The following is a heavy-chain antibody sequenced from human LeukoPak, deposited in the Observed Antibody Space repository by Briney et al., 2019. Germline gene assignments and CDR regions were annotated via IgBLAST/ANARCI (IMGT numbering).Heavy chain of an antibody. V-gene: IGHV1-2*02. D-gene: IGHD6-19*01. CDR1: GYTFTGYY. Sequence: ASVKVSCKASGYTFTGYYMHWVRQAPGQGLEWMGWINPNSGGTNYAQKFQGRVTMTRDTSISTAYMELSRLRSDDTAVYYCARGYSSGWYHWDYWGQGTLVTVSS. CDR2: INPNSGGT. CDR3: ARGYSSGWYHWDY. J-gene: IGHJ4*02.